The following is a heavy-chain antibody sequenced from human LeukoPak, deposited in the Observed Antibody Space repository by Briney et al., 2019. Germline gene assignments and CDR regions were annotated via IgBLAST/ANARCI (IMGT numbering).Heavy chain of an antibody. CDR2: IYHSGST. J-gene: IGHJ4*02. D-gene: IGHD3-22*01. Sequence: SGTLSLTCAVSGGSISSSNWWSWVRQPPGKGLAWIGEIYHSGSTNYNPSLKSRVTISVDKSKNQFSLKLSSVTAADTAVYYCARRDYYDSSGYGLFDYWGQGTLVTVSS. CDR1: GGSISSSNW. CDR3: ARRDYYDSSGYGLFDY. V-gene: IGHV4-4*02.